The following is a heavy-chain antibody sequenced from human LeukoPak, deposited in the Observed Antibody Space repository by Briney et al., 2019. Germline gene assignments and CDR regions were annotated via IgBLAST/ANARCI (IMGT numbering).Heavy chain of an antibody. CDR1: GGSISSHY. V-gene: IGHV4-4*07. D-gene: IGHD3-3*01. Sequence: KPSETLSLTCTVSGGSISSHYWSWIRQPAGKGLEWIGRIYTSGSTNYNPSLKSRVTMSVDTSKNQFSLKLSSVTAADTAVYYCARGRYDFWSGYYRPFDYWGQGTLVTVSS. CDR3: ARGRYDFWSGYYRPFDY. CDR2: IYTSGST. J-gene: IGHJ4*02.